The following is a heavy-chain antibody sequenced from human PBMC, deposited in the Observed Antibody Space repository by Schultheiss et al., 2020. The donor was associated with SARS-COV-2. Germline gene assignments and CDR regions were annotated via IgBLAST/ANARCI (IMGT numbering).Heavy chain of an antibody. CDR2: IYYSGST. J-gene: IGHJ6*02. Sequence: SETLSLTCTVSGGSISSSSYYWGWIRQPPGKGLEWIGYIYYSGSTNYNPSLKSRVTISVDTSKNQFSLKLSSVTAADTAVYYCARDGMYYDFWSGYPNMNYGMDVWGQGTTVTVSS. CDR1: GGSISSSSYY. D-gene: IGHD3-3*01. CDR3: ARDGMYYDFWSGYPNMNYGMDV. V-gene: IGHV4-61*01.